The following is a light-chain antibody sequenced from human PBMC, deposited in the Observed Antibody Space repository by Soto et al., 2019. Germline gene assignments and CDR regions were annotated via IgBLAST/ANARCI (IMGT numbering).Light chain of an antibody. Sequence: EIVLTQSPATLSVSPGERATLSCRASQSVGSILAWYQQKPGQAPRLLINRACSRATGISGSFSGSGSGTGFSLTITSLQSEDFAVYYCQQSKEWPITFGQGTRLEIK. V-gene: IGKV3-15*01. J-gene: IGKJ5*01. CDR3: QQSKEWPIT. CDR1: QSVGSI. CDR2: RAC.